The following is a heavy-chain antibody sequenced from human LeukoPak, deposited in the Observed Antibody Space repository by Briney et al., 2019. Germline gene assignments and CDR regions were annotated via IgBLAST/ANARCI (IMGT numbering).Heavy chain of an antibody. V-gene: IGHV4-34*01. CDR3: ARGRGVTTFHQGGDY. Sequence: SETLTLTCAAYGWSFSGYYWSWIRQPPGKGLEWIGEINHSGSTNYNPSLKSRVTISVDTSKNQFSLKLSSVTAADTAVYYCARGRGVTTFHQGGDYWGQGTLVTVSS. J-gene: IGHJ4*02. CDR2: INHSGST. D-gene: IGHD4-17*01. CDR1: GWSFSGYY.